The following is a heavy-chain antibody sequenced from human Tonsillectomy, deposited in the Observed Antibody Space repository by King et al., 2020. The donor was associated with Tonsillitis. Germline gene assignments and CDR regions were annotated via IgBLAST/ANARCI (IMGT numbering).Heavy chain of an antibody. V-gene: IGHV3-30*18. J-gene: IGHJ4*02. CDR2: ISYDGSNK. CDR1: GFTFSTYG. Sequence: QVQLVESGGGVVQPGRSLRLSCAASGFTFSTYGMHWVRQAPGKGLEWVAVISYDGSNKYYADSVKGRFTISRDNSKNTLYLQMNSMRAEDTALYYCAKNANPYVPPAGLFFFDYWGQGTLVTVPS. CDR3: AKNANPYVPPAGLFFFDY. D-gene: IGHD2-2*01.